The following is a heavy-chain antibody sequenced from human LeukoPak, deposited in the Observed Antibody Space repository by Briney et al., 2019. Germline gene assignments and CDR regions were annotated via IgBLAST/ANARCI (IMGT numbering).Heavy chain of an antibody. CDR3: AKNGDRGAYCTGGTCYPYFYYYMDV. CDR1: GITFSSYG. Sequence: VGSLRLSCAASGITFSSYGMSWVRQAPGKGLEWVSSISGTGGTTYYADSVKGRFTIYRDNCKNSLYLQMNSLRAEDTAIYYCAKNGDRGAYCTGGTCYPYFYYYMDVWGKGTTVT. D-gene: IGHD2-15*01. J-gene: IGHJ6*03. CDR2: ISGTGGTT. V-gene: IGHV3-23*01.